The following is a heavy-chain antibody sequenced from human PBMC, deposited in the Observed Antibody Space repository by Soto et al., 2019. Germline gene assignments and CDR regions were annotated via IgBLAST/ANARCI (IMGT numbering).Heavy chain of an antibody. CDR3: TQAREFTYYDLWSGYYAFDS. J-gene: IGHJ4*02. Sequence: EVHLLESGGGLVLPGVSLRLSCAGSGFTFSSYAMSWVRQAPGKGLEWVSAISSVGGSTYYADSVKGRFIISRDNAENTLYLQVNSLRAEDPAIYYCTQAREFTYYDLWSGYYAFDSWGQGTLVTVSS. V-gene: IGHV3-23*01. D-gene: IGHD3-3*01. CDR1: GFTFSSYA. CDR2: ISSVGGST.